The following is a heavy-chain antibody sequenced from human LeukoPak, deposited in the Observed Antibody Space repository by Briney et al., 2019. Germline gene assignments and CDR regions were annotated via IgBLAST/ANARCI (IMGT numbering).Heavy chain of an antibody. CDR3: AKGRDIREASGSYHKSPLDY. Sequence: GGSLKLSCAASGFTFGSYPLSWVRQAPGKGLEGFSGLRGAGITTYYADSVKSRFTTSRDNSKNTLYLQMNSLGAEDTAVYYCAKGRDIREASGSYHKSPLDYWGQGTLVTVSS. D-gene: IGHD3-10*01. CDR1: GFTFGSYP. V-gene: IGHV3-23*01. J-gene: IGHJ4*02. CDR2: LRGAGITT.